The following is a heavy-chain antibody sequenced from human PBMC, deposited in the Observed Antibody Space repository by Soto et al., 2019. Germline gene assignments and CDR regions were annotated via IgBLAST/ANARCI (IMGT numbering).Heavy chain of an antibody. CDR3: ARLVGETAMAYYYYYYGMDV. Sequence: PGESLKISCKGSGYSFTSYWISWVRQMPGKGLEWMGRIDPSDSYTNYSPSFQGHVTISADKSISTAYLQWSSLKASDTAMYYCARLVGETAMAYYYYYYGMDVWGQGTTVTVSS. CDR1: GYSFTSYW. J-gene: IGHJ6*02. CDR2: IDPSDSYT. D-gene: IGHD5-18*01. V-gene: IGHV5-10-1*01.